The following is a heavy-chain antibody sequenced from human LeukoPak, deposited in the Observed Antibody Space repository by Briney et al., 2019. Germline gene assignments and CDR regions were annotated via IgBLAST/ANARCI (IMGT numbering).Heavy chain of an antibody. V-gene: IGHV3-7*01. CDR3: AREGDILTGYTSPFDY. Sequence: PGGSLRLSCAASGFTFSSYWMSWVRQAPGKGLEWVASIKQDGSEKYYVDSVKGRFTISRDNAKNSLYLQMNSLRAEDTAVYYCAREGDILTGYTSPFDYWGQGTLVTVSS. CDR2: IKQDGSEK. CDR1: GFTFSSYW. J-gene: IGHJ4*02. D-gene: IGHD3-9*01.